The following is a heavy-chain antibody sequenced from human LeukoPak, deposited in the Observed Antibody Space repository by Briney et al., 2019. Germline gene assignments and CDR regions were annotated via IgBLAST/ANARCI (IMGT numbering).Heavy chain of an antibody. CDR2: IYTSGST. CDR3: ARASYSYDINGWVPFDY. J-gene: IGHJ4*02. Sequence: SQTLSLTCTVSGNSISSGDNYWSWIRQPAGKGLEWVGRIYTSGSTNYNPSLKSRVTISGDTSKNQFSLRLSSVTAADTAVYYCARASYSYDINGWVPFDYWGQGTLVTVSS. D-gene: IGHD3-22*01. CDR1: GNSISSGDNY. V-gene: IGHV4-61*02.